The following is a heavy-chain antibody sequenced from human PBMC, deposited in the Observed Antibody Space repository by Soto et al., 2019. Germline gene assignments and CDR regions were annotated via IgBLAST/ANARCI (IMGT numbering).Heavy chain of an antibody. V-gene: IGHV3-49*03. J-gene: IGHJ4*02. CDR2: IRSKAYGGTT. Sequence: GGSLRLSCTASGFTFGDYAMSWFRQAPGKGLEWVGFIRSKAYGGTTEYARSVKGRFTISRDDSKSIAYLQMNSLKTEDTAVYYCTRGGAVGAGGFDYWGQGTLVTVSS. CDR1: GFTFGDYA. D-gene: IGHD1-26*01. CDR3: TRGGAVGAGGFDY.